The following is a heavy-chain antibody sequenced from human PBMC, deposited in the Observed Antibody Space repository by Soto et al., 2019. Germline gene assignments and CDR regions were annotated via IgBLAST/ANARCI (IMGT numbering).Heavy chain of an antibody. V-gene: IGHV3-21*01. Sequence: EVQLVESGGGLVKPGGSLRLSCAASGFTFSSYSMNWVRQAPGKGLEWVSSISSSSSYIYYADSVKGRFTISRDNARNSLYLQMNSLRAEDTAVYYCARMMERITIFRVVGGYWGQGTLVTVSS. CDR2: ISSSSSYI. CDR3: ARMMERITIFRVVGGY. D-gene: IGHD3-3*01. J-gene: IGHJ4*02. CDR1: GFTFSSYS.